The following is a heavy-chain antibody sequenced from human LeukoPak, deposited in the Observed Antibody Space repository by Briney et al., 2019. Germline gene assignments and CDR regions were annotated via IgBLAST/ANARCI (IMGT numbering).Heavy chain of an antibody. D-gene: IGHD6-13*01. CDR2: ISGDGGGDGGST. CDR1: GFTVSSNY. J-gene: IGHJ4*02. Sequence: GGSLRLSCPASGFTVSSNYMSWVHQAPGKGLEWVSGISGDGGGDGGSTYYADSVKGRFTISRDNSKNTLYLQMNSLRAEDTAVYYCAKSTPILSSSWYLYYFDYWGQGTLVTVSS. V-gene: IGHV3-23*01. CDR3: AKSTPILSSSWYLYYFDY.